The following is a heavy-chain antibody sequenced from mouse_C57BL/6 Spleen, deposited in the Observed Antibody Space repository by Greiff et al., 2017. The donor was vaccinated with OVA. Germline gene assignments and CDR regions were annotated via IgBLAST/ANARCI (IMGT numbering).Heavy chain of an antibody. J-gene: IGHJ1*03. CDR3: ARSGNYYGSRYDRYFDV. D-gene: IGHD1-1*01. V-gene: IGHV1-39*01. Sequence: VQLQQPGPELVKPGASVKISCKASGYSFTDYNMNWVKQSNGKSLEWIGVINPNYGTTSYNQKFKGKATLTVDQSSSTAYMQLHSLTSEDSAVYYCARSGNYYGSRYDRYFDVWGTGTTVTVAS. CDR1: GYSFTDYN. CDR2: INPNYGTT.